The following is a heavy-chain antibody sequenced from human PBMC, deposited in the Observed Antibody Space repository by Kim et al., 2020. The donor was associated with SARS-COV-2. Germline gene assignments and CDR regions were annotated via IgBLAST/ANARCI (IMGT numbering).Heavy chain of an antibody. J-gene: IGHJ4*02. CDR2: INHSGST. CDR3: ARGLFRGAARYFDY. D-gene: IGHD3-10*01. V-gene: IGHV4-34*01. CDR1: GGSFSGYY. Sequence: SETLSLTCAVYGGSFSGYYWSWIRQPPGKGLEWIGEINHSGSTNYNPSLKSRVTISVDTSKNQFSLKLSSVTAADTAVYYCARGLFRGAARYFDYWGQGTLVTVSS.